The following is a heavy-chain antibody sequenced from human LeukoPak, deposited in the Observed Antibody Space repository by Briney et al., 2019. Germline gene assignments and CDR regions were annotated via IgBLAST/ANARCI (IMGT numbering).Heavy chain of an antibody. D-gene: IGHD3-9*01. CDR2: INHSGST. J-gene: IGHJ4*02. V-gene: IGHV4-34*01. CDR3: ARGYQAVLRYFDWLPCFDY. Sequence: SEPLSLTCAVYGGSFSGYYWSWTRQPPGKGLEWIGEINHSGSTNYNPSLKSRVTISVDTSKNQFSLKLSSVTAADTAVYYCARGYQAVLRYFDWLPCFDYWGQGTLVTVSS. CDR1: GGSFSGYY.